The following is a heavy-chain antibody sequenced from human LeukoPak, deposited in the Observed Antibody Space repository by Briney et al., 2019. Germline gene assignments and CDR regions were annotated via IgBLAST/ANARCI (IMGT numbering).Heavy chain of an antibody. V-gene: IGHV1-18*01. CDR2: ISDYNGNT. J-gene: IGHJ4*02. Sequence: GASVKVSCKASGYTFTSYGISWVRQAPGQGLEWMGWISDYNGNTNYAQKLQGRVTMTTDTSTSTAYMELRSLRSDDTAVYYCARDRGDIVVVPAAIGGYWGQGTLVTVSS. D-gene: IGHD2-2*02. CDR3: ARDRGDIVVVPAAIGGY. CDR1: GYTFTSYG.